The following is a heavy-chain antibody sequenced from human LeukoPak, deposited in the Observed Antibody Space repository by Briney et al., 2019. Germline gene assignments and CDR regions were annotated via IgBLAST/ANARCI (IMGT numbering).Heavy chain of an antibody. Sequence: SETLSLTCTVSGGSISSGGYYWSWIRQHPGKGLEWIGYIYYTGNTHHNPSLKSRVAISIDTSENQFSLKLSSVTAADTAVYYCARTVVKDFWSGYSYYYYYMDVWGKGTTVTVSS. CDR3: ARTVVKDFWSGYSYYYYYMDV. CDR2: IYYTGNT. D-gene: IGHD3-3*01. V-gene: IGHV4-31*03. CDR1: GGSISSGGYY. J-gene: IGHJ6*03.